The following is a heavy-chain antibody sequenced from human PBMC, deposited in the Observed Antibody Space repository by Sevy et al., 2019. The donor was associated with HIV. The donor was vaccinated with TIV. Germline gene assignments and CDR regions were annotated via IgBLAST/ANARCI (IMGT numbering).Heavy chain of an antibody. J-gene: IGHJ3*02. CDR1: GFSFSTYS. CDR2: ISHRGSPI. CDR3: ARDGYCSSASCYTDAFDI. D-gene: IGHD2-2*02. Sequence: GGSLRLSCAASGFSFSTYSMNWVRQAPGKGLEWVSYISHRGSPINYADSVKGRFTISRDNAKNSLYLQVNSLRAEDTAVYYCARDGYCSSASCYTDAFDIWGQGTMVTVSS. V-gene: IGHV3-48*01.